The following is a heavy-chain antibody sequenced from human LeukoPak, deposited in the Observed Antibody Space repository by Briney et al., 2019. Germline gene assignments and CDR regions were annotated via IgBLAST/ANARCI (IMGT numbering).Heavy chain of an antibody. J-gene: IGHJ6*02. Sequence: ASVKVSCKSSGYTFTSYYMHWVRQAPGQGLEWMGIINPSGGSTSYAQKFQGRVTMTRDTSTSTVYMELSSLRSEDTAVYYCARDVLSCSSTSCYYRVVDGMDVWGQGTTVTASS. CDR2: INPSGGST. D-gene: IGHD2-2*01. CDR3: ARDVLSCSSTSCYYRVVDGMDV. V-gene: IGHV1-46*03. CDR1: GYTFTSYY.